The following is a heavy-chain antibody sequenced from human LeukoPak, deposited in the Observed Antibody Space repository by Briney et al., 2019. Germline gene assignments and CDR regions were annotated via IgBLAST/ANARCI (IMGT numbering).Heavy chain of an antibody. CDR3: ARGPGGFGELLTFDP. V-gene: IGHV3-21*01. D-gene: IGHD3-10*01. Sequence: PGGSLRLSCAASGFTFSSYSMDWVRQAPGKGLEWVSSISSSSSYIYYADSVKGRFTISRDNAKNSLYLQMNSLRAEDTAVYYCARGPGGFGELLTFDPWGQGTLVTVSS. CDR1: GFTFSSYS. J-gene: IGHJ5*02. CDR2: ISSSSSYI.